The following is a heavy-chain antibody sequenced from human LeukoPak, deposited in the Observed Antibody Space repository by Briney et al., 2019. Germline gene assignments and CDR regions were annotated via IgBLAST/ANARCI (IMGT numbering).Heavy chain of an antibody. Sequence: GGSLRLSCAASGFTFDDYGMHWVRQAPGKGLEWVAFIRYDGSNKYYADSVKGRFTISRDNSKNTLYLQMNSLRAEDTAVYYCAKRAGYSYGKGYFDYWGQGTLVTVSS. J-gene: IGHJ4*02. CDR2: IRYDGSNK. CDR1: GFTFDDYG. V-gene: IGHV3-30*02. D-gene: IGHD5-18*01. CDR3: AKRAGYSYGKGYFDY.